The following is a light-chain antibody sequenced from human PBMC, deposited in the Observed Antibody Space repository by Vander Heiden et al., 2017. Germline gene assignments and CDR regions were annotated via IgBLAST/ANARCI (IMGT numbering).Light chain of an antibody. Sequence: IVMTQSPPTLSVSAGERATLSCRASQSIGNLLAWYQQRPGQAPRLLIYAASSRATGIPARFSGSGSGTEFSLTISSLQSEDFAVYYCQQNHAWPLTFGGGTKVEIK. CDR2: AAS. CDR3: QQNHAWPLT. CDR1: QSIGNL. J-gene: IGKJ4*01. V-gene: IGKV3-15*01.